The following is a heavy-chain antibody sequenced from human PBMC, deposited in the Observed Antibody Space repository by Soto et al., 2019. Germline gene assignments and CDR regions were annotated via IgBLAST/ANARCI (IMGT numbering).Heavy chain of an antibody. Sequence: GGSLRLSCAASGFTVSSNYISWVRQAPGKGLEWVSVIYSGGSTYYADSVKGRFTISRHNSKNTLYLQMNSLRAEDTAVYYCARGAGNYYYYYMDVWGKGTTVTVSS. J-gene: IGHJ6*03. CDR1: GFTVSSNY. V-gene: IGHV3-53*04. CDR2: IYSGGST. CDR3: ARGAGNYYYYYMDV.